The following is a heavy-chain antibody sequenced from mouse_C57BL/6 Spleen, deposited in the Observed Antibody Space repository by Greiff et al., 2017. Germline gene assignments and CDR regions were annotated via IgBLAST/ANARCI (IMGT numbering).Heavy chain of an antibody. CDR2: IYPGSGST. D-gene: IGHD1-1*01. Sequence: QVQLQQPGAELVKPGASVKMSCKASGYTFTSYWITWVKQRPGQGLEWIGDIYPGSGSTNYNEKFKSKATLTVDTSSSTAYMQLSSLTFDDPAAYYCARSDCYGRSPLAMDYWGQGTSVTVSS. V-gene: IGHV1-55*01. J-gene: IGHJ4*01. CDR3: ARSDCYGRSPLAMDY. CDR1: GYTFTSYW.